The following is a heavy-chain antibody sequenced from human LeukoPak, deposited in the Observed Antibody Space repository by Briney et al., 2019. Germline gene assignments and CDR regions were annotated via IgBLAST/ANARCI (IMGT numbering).Heavy chain of an antibody. CDR3: AKDYRRGSDYVWGSYRYTESVDY. CDR1: GFTFSNAW. V-gene: IGHV3-15*01. D-gene: IGHD3-16*02. CDR2: IKSKTDGGTT. J-gene: IGHJ4*02. Sequence: GGSLRLSCAASGFTFSNAWMSWVRQAPGKGLEWVGRIKSKTDGGTTDYAAPVKGRFTISRDNSKNTLYLQMNSLRAEDTAVYYCAKDYRRGSDYVWGSYRYTESVDYWGQGTLVTVSS.